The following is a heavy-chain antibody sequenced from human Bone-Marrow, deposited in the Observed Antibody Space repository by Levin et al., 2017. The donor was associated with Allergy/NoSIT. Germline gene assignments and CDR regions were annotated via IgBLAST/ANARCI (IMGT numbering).Heavy chain of an antibody. CDR3: ARDGRRWFGELLYWYFDY. CDR2: ISYDGSNK. V-gene: IGHV3-30-3*01. Sequence: GGSLRLSCAASGFTFSSYAMHWVRQAPGKGLEWVAVISYDGSNKYYADSVKGRFTISRDNSKNTLYLQMNSLRAEDTAVYYCARDGRRWFGELLYWYFDYWGQGTLVTVSS. CDR1: GFTFSSYA. D-gene: IGHD3-10*01. J-gene: IGHJ4*02.